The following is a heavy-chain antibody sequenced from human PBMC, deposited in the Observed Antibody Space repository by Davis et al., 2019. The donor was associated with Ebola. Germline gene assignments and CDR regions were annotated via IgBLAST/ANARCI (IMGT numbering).Heavy chain of an antibody. V-gene: IGHV3-23*01. CDR2: LGLGADT. J-gene: IGHJ3*01. CDR1: GFIFSSYV. Sequence: GGSLRLSCPASGFIFSSYVMSWVRQAPGKGLEWVSTLGLGADTYYADSVKGRFTISRDNSKNTLYLQMNSLRVEDTAIYYCAKDTSNVWFDVWGQGTMVTVSS. D-gene: IGHD6-19*01. CDR3: AKDTSNVWFDV.